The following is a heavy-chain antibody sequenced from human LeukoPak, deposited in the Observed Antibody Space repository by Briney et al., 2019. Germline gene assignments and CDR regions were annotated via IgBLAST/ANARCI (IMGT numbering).Heavy chain of an antibody. D-gene: IGHD2-15*01. CDR1: GFILSGYW. Sequence: GGSLRLSCVASGFILSGYWMYWVRQAPGKGLMYISRNNGDGSTTNYADVVKGRFTMSRDNVKNTLYLQMNSLRVEDTAVYYCARDPRNVGLAPWGQGTLVTVPS. V-gene: IGHV3-74*01. CDR3: ARDPRNVGLAP. J-gene: IGHJ5*02. CDR2: NNGDGSTT.